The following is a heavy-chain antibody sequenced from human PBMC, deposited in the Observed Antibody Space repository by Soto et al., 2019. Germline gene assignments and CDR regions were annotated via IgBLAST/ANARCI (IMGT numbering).Heavy chain of an antibody. CDR1: GGSISSGGYY. Sequence: SETLSLTCTVSGGSISSGGYYWSWIRQHPGKGLEWIGYIYYSGSTYYNPSLKSRVTISVDTSKNQFSLKLSSVTAADTAVYYCARGRVAYYGPGSYPRDAFDIWGQGTLVTV. CDR2: IYYSGST. J-gene: IGHJ3*02. CDR3: ARGRVAYYGPGSYPRDAFDI. V-gene: IGHV4-31*03. D-gene: IGHD3-10*01.